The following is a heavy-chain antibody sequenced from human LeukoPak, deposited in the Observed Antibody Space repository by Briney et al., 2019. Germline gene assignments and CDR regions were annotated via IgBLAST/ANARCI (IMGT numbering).Heavy chain of an antibody. CDR3: AKDDNPVAGYYYFNY. D-gene: IGHD6-19*01. J-gene: IGHJ4*02. CDR2: ISTSGGGT. Sequence: GGSLRLSCAASGFTFSNYAMSWVRQAPGKGLEWSSGISTSGGGTFYADSGKGRFTISRDNSKNTLYLQMNSLRVEDTAVYYCAKDDNPVAGYYYFNYWGQGTLVTVSS. V-gene: IGHV3-23*01. CDR1: GFTFSNYA.